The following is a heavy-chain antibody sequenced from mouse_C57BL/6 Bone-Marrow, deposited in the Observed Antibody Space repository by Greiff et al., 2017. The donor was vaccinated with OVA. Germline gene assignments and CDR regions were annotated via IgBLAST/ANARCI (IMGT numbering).Heavy chain of an antibody. D-gene: IGHD1-1*01. CDR3: TREGYYYGSSPYWYFDV. CDR1: GFTFSSYA. V-gene: IGHV5-9-1*02. CDR2: ISSGGDYI. J-gene: IGHJ1*03. Sequence: DVMLVESGEGLVKPGGSLKLSCAASGFTFSSYAMSWVRQTPEKRLEWVAYISSGGDYIYYADTVKGRFTISRDNARNTLYLQMSSLKSEDTAIYYCTREGYYYGSSPYWYFDVWGTGTTVTVSS.